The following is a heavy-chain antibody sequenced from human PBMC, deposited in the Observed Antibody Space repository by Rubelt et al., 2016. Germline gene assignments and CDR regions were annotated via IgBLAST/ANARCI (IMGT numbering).Heavy chain of an antibody. J-gene: IGHJ4*02. CDR3: ARIYDFWSGYEYYFDY. D-gene: IGHD3-3*01. Sequence: EVQLVESGGGLVKPGGSLRLSCAASGFTFSTSAMSWVRQAPGKGLQFVSCLSGSGATALHADSVKGRFTISRDNAKNTLYLQMNSLRAEDTAVYYCARIYDFWSGYEYYFDYWGQGTLVTVSS. CDR1: GFTFSTSA. CDR2: LSGSGATA. V-gene: IGHV3-23*04.